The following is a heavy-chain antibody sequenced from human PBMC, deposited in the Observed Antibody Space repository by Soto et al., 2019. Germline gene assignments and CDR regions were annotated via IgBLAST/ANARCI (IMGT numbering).Heavy chain of an antibody. CDR3: ARKVVVVLAASISYYYGMDV. J-gene: IGHJ6*01. D-gene: IGHD2-15*01. CDR1: GYTFTSYG. CDR2: ISAYNGNT. Sequence: ASVKVSCKASGYTFTSYGISWVRQAPGQGLEWMGWISAYNGNTNYAQKLQGRVTMTTDTSTSTAYMELRSLRSDDTAVYYCARKVVVVLAASISYYYGMDVWGQGTTVTVSS. V-gene: IGHV1-18*01.